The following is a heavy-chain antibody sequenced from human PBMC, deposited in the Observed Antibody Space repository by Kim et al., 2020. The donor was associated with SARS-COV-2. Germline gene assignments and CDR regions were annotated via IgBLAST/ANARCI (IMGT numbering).Heavy chain of an antibody. Sequence: DCADSVKGRFTISRDNGANSLYLQMNNLRPEDTALYYCAKGGGSGTYSGDLWGQGTLVTISS. CDR3: AKGGGSGTYSGDL. D-gene: IGHD3-10*01. J-gene: IGHJ4*02. V-gene: IGHV3-9*01.